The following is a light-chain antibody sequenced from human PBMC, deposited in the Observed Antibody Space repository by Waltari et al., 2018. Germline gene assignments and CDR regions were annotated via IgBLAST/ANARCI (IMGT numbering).Light chain of an antibody. CDR1: QSISSY. J-gene: IGKJ2*01. V-gene: IGKV1-39*01. CDR3: QQSYSTPYT. Sequence: DIQITPSPSSLSASVGDRVTNTCRASQSISSYLNWYQQKPGKAPKLLIYAASSLQSGVPSRFSGSGSGTDFTLTISSLQPEDFATYYCQQSYSTPYTFGQGTKLEIK. CDR2: AAS.